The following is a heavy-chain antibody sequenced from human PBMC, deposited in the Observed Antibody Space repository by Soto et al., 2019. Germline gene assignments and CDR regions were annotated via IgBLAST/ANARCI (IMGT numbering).Heavy chain of an antibody. D-gene: IGHD1-20*01. Sequence: PSATLSLNCAVSGGPISGSYYYWCWLRQSPGRGPEWIGSVFYTGFTSYNPSIESRVSVSVDTSKNQFSLKVSAVTAAYTAVYYCASSQKGYNRNYFDHWGQGALVTVSP. CDR2: VFYTGFT. CDR3: ASSQKGYNRNYFDH. V-gene: IGHV4-39*01. J-gene: IGHJ4*02. CDR1: GGPISGSYYY.